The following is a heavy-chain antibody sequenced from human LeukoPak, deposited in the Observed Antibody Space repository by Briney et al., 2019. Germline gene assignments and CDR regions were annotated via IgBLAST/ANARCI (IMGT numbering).Heavy chain of an antibody. Sequence: SETLSLTCAVYGGSFSGYYWSWIRQPPGKGLEWIGEINHSGSTNYNPSLKSRVTISVDTSKNQFSLKLSSVTAADTAVYYCARRPLGGYRYYYYYMDVWGKGTTVTISS. J-gene: IGHJ6*03. CDR3: ARRPLGGYRYYYYYMDV. V-gene: IGHV4-34*01. D-gene: IGHD5-12*01. CDR1: GGSFSGYY. CDR2: INHSGST.